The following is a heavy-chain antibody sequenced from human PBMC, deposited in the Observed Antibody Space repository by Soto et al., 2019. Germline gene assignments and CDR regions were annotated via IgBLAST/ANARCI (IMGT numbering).Heavy chain of an antibody. D-gene: IGHD6-19*01. V-gene: IGHV1-3*01. CDR1: GYTFTSYA. CDR2: INAGNGNT. J-gene: IGHJ4*02. CDR3: ASADSSGWYGGFDY. Sequence: GASVKVSCKASGYTFTSYARHWVRQAPGQRLEWMGWINAGNGNTKYSQKFQGRVTITRDTSASTADMELSSLRSEDTAVYYCASADSSGWYGGFDYWGQGTLVTVSS.